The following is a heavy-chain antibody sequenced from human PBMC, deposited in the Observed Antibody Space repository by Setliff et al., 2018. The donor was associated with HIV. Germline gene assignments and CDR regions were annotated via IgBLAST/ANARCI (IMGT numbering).Heavy chain of an antibody. D-gene: IGHD3-9*01. Sequence: SETLSLTCTVSGGSISSGNYYWSWIRQPAGKGLEWIGRIYTSGNTYYNPSLKSRVTTSVDTPKNQFSLKLNSVTAADTAVYYCAKTIGRYFDIFDNWGQGTLVTVSS. V-gene: IGHV4-61*02. CDR2: IYTSGNT. CDR3: AKTIGRYFDIFDN. CDR1: GGSISSGNYY. J-gene: IGHJ4*02.